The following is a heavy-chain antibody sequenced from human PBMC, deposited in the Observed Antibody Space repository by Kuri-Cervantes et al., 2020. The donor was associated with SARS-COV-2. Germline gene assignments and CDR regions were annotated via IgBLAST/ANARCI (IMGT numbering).Heavy chain of an antibody. CDR2: IWYGGSNK. D-gene: IGHD3-22*01. V-gene: IGHV3-33*08. CDR3: ARDTFDSSGLSYYGVDV. Sequence: GGSLRLSCAASGFTFSSYGMHWVRQAPGKGLEWVAVIWYGGSNKYYADSVKGRFTISRDNSKNTLYLQMNSLRAEDTAVHYCARDTFDSSGLSYYGVDVWGQGTTVTGYS. CDR1: GFTFSSYG. J-gene: IGHJ6*02.